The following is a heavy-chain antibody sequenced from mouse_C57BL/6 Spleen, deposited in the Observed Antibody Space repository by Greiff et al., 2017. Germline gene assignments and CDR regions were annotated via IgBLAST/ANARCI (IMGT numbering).Heavy chain of an antibody. D-gene: IGHD2-12*01. V-gene: IGHV1-22*01. Sequence: EVMLVESGPELVKPGASVKMSCKASGYTFTDYNMHWVKQSHGKSLEWIGYINPNNGGTSYNQKFKGKATLTVNKSSSTAYMELRSLTSEDSAVYYCARSYDDYYAMDYWGQGTSVTVSS. J-gene: IGHJ4*01. CDR2: INPNNGGT. CDR1: GYTFTDYN. CDR3: ARSYDDYYAMDY.